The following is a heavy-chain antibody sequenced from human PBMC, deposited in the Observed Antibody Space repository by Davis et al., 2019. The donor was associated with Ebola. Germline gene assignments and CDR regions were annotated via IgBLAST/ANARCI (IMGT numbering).Heavy chain of an antibody. CDR2: ISWNSGSI. V-gene: IGHV3-9*01. CDR1: GFTFDDYA. D-gene: IGHD3-3*01. J-gene: IGHJ6*02. CDR3: ARAHDLGMDV. Sequence: GGSLRLSCAASGFTFDDYAMHWVRQAPGKGLEWVSGISWNSGSIGYADSVKGRFTISRDNAKNSLYLQMNSLRAEDTAVYYCARAHDLGMDVWGQGTTVTVSS.